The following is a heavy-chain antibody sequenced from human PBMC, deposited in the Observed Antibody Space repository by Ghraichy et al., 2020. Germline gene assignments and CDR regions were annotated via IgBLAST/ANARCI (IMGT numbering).Heavy chain of an antibody. J-gene: IGHJ4*02. CDR3: TRAGYTYYDSSGYLGY. CDR2: IKQDESEK. CDR1: GFTLSSYW. D-gene: IGHD3-22*01. V-gene: IGHV3-7*01. Sequence: GGSLRLSCAASGFTLSSYWMTWVRQAPGKGLEWVANIKQDESEKYYVDSVKGRFTISRDNAKNSLYLQMSSLRAEDTAVYYCTRAGYTYYDSSGYLGYWGQGTLVTV.